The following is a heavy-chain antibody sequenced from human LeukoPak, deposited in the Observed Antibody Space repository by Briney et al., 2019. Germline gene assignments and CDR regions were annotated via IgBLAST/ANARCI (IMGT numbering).Heavy chain of an antibody. V-gene: IGHV6-1*01. Sequence: SQTLSLTCAISEDSVSSNSAAWNWIRQSPSRGLEWLGRTYYRSKWYNDYAVSVKSRITINPDTSKNQFSLQLSSVTAADTAVYYCARSYGSGSPDAFDIWGQGTMVTVSS. D-gene: IGHD3-10*01. CDR2: TYYRSKWYN. J-gene: IGHJ3*02. CDR1: EDSVSSNSAA. CDR3: ARSYGSGSPDAFDI.